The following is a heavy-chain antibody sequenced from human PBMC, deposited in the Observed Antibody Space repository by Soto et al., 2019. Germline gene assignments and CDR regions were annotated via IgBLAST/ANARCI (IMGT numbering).Heavy chain of an antibody. Sequence: PGGSLRLSCEDSGSSFISYEMNWVRQAPGKGLEWLAYISSSGSTKHYADSVKGRFAISRDNAKQSVYLQMNSLRAEDTAVYYCSSTPKYYYDRSRTLGGIDYWGQGTQVTVSS. CDR3: SSTPKYYYDRSRTLGGIDY. CDR1: GSSFISYE. V-gene: IGHV3-48*03. J-gene: IGHJ4*02. CDR2: ISSSGSTK. D-gene: IGHD3-22*01.